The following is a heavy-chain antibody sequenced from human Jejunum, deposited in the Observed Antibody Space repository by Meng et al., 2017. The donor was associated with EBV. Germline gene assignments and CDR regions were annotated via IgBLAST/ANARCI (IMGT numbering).Heavy chain of an antibody. D-gene: IGHD2-8*02. J-gene: IGHJ5*02. CDR3: ARVRPGGGWFDP. CDR1: GYTFTSSG. CDR2: INTNTGYP. Sequence: QVHLVQSGSELKKPGALVKVSCKASGYTFTSSGINWVRQAPGQGLEWMGWINTNTGYPTYAQDFTGRFVFSLDTSVSTAYLQITSLSTEDNAVYYCARVRPGGGWFDPWGQGTLVTVSS. V-gene: IGHV7-4-1*02.